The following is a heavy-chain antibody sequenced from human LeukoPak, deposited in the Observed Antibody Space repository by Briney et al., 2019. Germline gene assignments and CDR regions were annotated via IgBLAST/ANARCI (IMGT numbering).Heavy chain of an antibody. D-gene: IGHD1-14*01. V-gene: IGHV4-59*08. CDR1: GGSISSYY. J-gene: IGHJ3*02. CDR2: IYYSGNT. CDR3: ARQPPATAAFGI. Sequence: SETLSLTCAVSGGSISSYYWSWIRQPPGKGLEWIAYIYYSGNTNYNPSFRGRVTISVDTSKNQFSLKLSSLAAADTAIYYCARQPPATAAFGIWGQGTMVTISS.